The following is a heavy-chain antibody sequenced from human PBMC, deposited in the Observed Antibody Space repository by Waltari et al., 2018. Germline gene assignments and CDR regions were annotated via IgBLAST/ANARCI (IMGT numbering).Heavy chain of an antibody. D-gene: IGHD3-10*01. CDR3: AAAGLSGSYYACDY. Sequence: QMQMVQSGPEVKKPGTSVRVSCKASGFTFTSSAVQWVRQARGQRLEWLGGIVVGNGNTNDAQKFQDRVTITRDMSTRTAYMELSSLRSEDTAVYYCAAAGLSGSYYACDYWAQGALVTVSS. J-gene: IGHJ4*02. CDR2: IVVGNGNT. CDR1: GFTFTSSA. V-gene: IGHV1-58*01.